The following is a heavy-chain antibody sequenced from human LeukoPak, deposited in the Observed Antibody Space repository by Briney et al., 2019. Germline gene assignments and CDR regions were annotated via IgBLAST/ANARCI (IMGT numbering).Heavy chain of an antibody. Sequence: GASVKVSCKASGGTFSSYAISWVRQAPGQGLEWLGGIIPIFGTANYAQKFQGRVTITADESTSTAYMELSSLRSEDTAVYYCASWFRPGHIVVVPAAIGSGAFDIWGQGTMVTVSS. V-gene: IGHV1-69*01. CDR1: GGTFSSYA. CDR3: ASWFRPGHIVVVPAAIGSGAFDI. J-gene: IGHJ3*02. D-gene: IGHD2-2*02. CDR2: IIPIFGTA.